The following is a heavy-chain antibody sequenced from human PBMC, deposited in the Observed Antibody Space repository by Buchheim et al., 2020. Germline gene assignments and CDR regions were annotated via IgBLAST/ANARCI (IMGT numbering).Heavy chain of an antibody. D-gene: IGHD3-16*01. Sequence: QVQLVQSGAEVKKPGSSVKVSCKASGGTFSSYAISWVRQAPGQGLEWMGRIIPILGIANYAQKFQGRVTITADKSTSTAYMELSSLRSEDTAVYYCARETDLGEPLLGYGMDVWGQGTT. V-gene: IGHV1-69*04. CDR3: ARETDLGEPLLGYGMDV. J-gene: IGHJ6*02. CDR2: IIPILGIA. CDR1: GGTFSSYA.